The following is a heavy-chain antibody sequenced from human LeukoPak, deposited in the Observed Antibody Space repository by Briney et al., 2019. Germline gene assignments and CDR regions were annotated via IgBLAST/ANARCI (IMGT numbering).Heavy chain of an antibody. V-gene: IGHV1-69*04. D-gene: IGHD2-2*01. J-gene: IGHJ6*02. Sequence: GASVKVSCKASGGTFSSYAISWVRQAPGQGLEWMGRIIPILGIANYAQKFQGRVTITADKSTSTAYMELSSLRSEDTAVYYCATLWVGRYCSSTSCYSRYYYYYGMDVWGQGTTVTVSS. CDR2: IIPILGIA. CDR1: GGTFSSYA. CDR3: ATLWVGRYCSSTSCYSRYYYYYGMDV.